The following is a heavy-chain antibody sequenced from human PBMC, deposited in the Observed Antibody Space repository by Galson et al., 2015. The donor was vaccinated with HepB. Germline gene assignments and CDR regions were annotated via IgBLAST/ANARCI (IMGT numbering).Heavy chain of an antibody. CDR1: GFTFSNAW. D-gene: IGHD6-19*01. CDR2: IKQDGGER. J-gene: IGHJ3*01. Sequence: SLRLSCAASGFTFSNAWMSWVRQAPGKGLEWVANIKQDGGERNYVDSVKGRFTISRDNAKSSLFLQMHSLRAEDTAVYYCARDVGSGWYFLTAFDFWGQGTMVTVSS. V-gene: IGHV3-7*03. CDR3: ARDVGSGWYFLTAFDF.